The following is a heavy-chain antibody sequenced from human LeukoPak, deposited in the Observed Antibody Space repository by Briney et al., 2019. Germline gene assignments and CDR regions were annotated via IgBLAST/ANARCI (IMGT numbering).Heavy chain of an antibody. Sequence: PSETLSLTCAVSGGSISSSYYWSWIRQPPGKGLEWIGYIYYSGSTNYNPSLKSRVTISVDTSKNQFSLKLSSVTAADTAVYYCARISGSGWFDYWGQGTLVTVSS. CDR1: GGSISSSYY. CDR3: ARISGSGWFDY. V-gene: IGHV4-61*01. D-gene: IGHD6-19*01. J-gene: IGHJ4*02. CDR2: IYYSGST.